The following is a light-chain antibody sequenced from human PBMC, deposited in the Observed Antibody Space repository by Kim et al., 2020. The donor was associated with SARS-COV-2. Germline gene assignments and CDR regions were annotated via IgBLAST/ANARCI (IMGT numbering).Light chain of an antibody. CDR3: QQCNNWPPT. J-gene: IGKJ1*01. CDR2: DAS. CDR1: QSVSSN. V-gene: IGKV3-15*01. Sequence: EIVMTQSPATLSVSPWERATLSCRASQSVSSNLAWYQQKPGQAPRLLIYDASTRATGIPARFSGSGSGAEFTLTISSLQSEDFALYYCQQCNNWPPTFGQGTKVDIK.